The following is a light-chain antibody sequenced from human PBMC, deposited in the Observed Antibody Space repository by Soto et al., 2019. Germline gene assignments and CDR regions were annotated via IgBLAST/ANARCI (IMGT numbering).Light chain of an antibody. CDR3: QQRSNWPGFS. CDR1: QSVSSY. V-gene: IGKV3-11*01. J-gene: IGKJ3*01. Sequence: EIVLTQSPATLSLSPGERATLSCRASQSVSSYLAWYQQKPGQAPRLLIYDASNRATGIPARFSGSGSGTDFTLTISSLEHEVFEVYYCQQRSNWPGFSSGPGTKVNIK. CDR2: DAS.